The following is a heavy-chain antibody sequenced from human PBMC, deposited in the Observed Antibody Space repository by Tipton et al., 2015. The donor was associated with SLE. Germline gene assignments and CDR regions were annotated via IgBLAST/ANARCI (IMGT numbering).Heavy chain of an antibody. Sequence: TLSLTCNVSGVSISSSYWSWIRQPAGKGLEWIGRIYTSGATDDNPSLKSRVTMSVDMSKNQIFLKMTSVTAADSAVYYCARAWGIEEGLRGRSYFDFWGQGTLVTVSS. D-gene: IGHD6-13*01. CDR1: GVSISSSY. CDR2: IYTSGAT. J-gene: IGHJ4*02. CDR3: ARAWGIEEGLRGRSYFDF. V-gene: IGHV4-4*07.